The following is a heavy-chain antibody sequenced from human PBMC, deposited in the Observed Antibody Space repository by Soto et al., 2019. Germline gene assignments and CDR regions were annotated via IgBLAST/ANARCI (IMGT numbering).Heavy chain of an antibody. V-gene: IGHV3-11*06. CDR3: VRGGGGGLFDP. J-gene: IGHJ5*02. CDR1: GFTFVDSY. Sequence: GGALRLSCAGSGFTFVDSYMSWIRQAPGKGLEWLSYISPGSRYPAYADSVKGRFTISRDNAKRSLYLQMMSLTAEDTAIYYCVRGGGGGLFDPWGQGTMVTVSS. CDR2: ISPGSRYP. D-gene: IGHD2-15*01.